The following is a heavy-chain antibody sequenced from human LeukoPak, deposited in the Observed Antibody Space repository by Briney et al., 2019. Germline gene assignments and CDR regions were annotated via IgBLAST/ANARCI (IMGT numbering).Heavy chain of an antibody. CDR2: ISGGGGSTI. Sequence: GGSLRLSCAATGFTFSNSAMSWVRQAPGKGLEWVSTISGGGGSTIYYADSVKGRFTISRDNAKNSLYLQMNSLRAEDTAVYYCAELGITMIGGVWGKGTTVTISS. CDR1: GFTFSNSA. V-gene: IGHV3-23*01. D-gene: IGHD3-10*02. J-gene: IGHJ6*04. CDR3: AELGITMIGGV.